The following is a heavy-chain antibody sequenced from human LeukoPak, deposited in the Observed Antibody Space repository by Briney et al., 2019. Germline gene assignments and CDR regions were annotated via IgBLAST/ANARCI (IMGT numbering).Heavy chain of an antibody. Sequence: PGGSLRLSCAASGFTFSSYAMNWVRQAPGKGLEWVSGMSGSGVSPYYADSVKGRFTMSRDNSKNTLYLQMNSLRTEDTAVYYCAKANSPYYYDSNGYSTFDYWGQGTPVTVSS. CDR1: GFTFSSYA. D-gene: IGHD3-22*01. V-gene: IGHV3-23*01. CDR3: AKANSPYYYDSNGYSTFDY. CDR2: MSGSGVSP. J-gene: IGHJ4*02.